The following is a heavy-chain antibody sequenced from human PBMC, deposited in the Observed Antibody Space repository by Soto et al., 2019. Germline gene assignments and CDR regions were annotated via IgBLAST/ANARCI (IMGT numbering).Heavy chain of an antibody. J-gene: IGHJ6*02. Sequence: QVQLVESGGGVVQPGRSLRLSCAASGFTFSSYAMHWVRQAPGKGLEWVAGISYDGSNKYYADSVKGRFTISRDTSKNTLYLQMNSLRAEDTAVYYCARETYYDFWSGPYSGRDVWGQGTTVTVSS. D-gene: IGHD3-3*01. CDR2: ISYDGSNK. V-gene: IGHV3-30-3*01. CDR3: ARETYYDFWSGPYSGRDV. CDR1: GFTFSSYA.